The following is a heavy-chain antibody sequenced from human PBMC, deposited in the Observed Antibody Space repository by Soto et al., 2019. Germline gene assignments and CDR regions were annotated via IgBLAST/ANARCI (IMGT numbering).Heavy chain of an antibody. CDR3: ARDRYGYFHY. CDR2: IGGSGDRA. Sequence: PGGSLRLSCAASGLTFYNYDMIWVRQAPGKGLEWVPTIGGSGDRASYADSVKGRFTISRDNAKNSLYLQMNSLRAGDTAVYYCARDRYGYFHYWCQGTLVTVSS. J-gene: IGHJ4*02. V-gene: IGHV3-23*01. D-gene: IGHD3-16*01. CDR1: GLTFYNYD.